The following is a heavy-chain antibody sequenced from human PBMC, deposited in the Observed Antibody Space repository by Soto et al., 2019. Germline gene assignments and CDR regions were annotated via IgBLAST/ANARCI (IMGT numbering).Heavy chain of an antibody. J-gene: IGHJ4*02. CDR3: ARHRDSSGYYYVYYFDL. CDR1: GFSFSSYS. V-gene: IGHV3-48*02. CDR2: ISGSSTII. Sequence: GGSPRLSCAASGFSFSSYSMNWVRQAPGKGLEWVSYISGSSTIIYYADSVRGRFTISRDSAKNSLYLQISSLRDEDTAVYYCARHRDSSGYYYVYYFDLWGQGTLVTVSS. D-gene: IGHD3-22*01.